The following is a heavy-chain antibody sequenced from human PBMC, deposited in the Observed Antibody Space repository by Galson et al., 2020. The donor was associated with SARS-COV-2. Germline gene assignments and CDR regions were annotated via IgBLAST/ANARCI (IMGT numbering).Heavy chain of an antibody. CDR3: ATPNRLVGVTSYYYYGMDV. J-gene: IGHJ6*02. CDR2: IIPILGIA. CDR1: GGTFSSYA. D-gene: IGHD1-26*01. Sequence: SVKVSCKASGGTFSSYAISWVRQAPGQGLEWMGRIIPILGIANYAQKFQGRVTITADKSTSTAYMELSSLRSEDTAVYYCATPNRLVGVTSYYYYGMDVWGQGTTVTVSS. V-gene: IGHV1-69*04.